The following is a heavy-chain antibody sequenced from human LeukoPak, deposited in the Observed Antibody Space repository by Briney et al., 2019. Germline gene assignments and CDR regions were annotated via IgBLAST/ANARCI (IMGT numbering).Heavy chain of an antibody. D-gene: IGHD3-10*01. CDR2: ISYDGSNK. CDR3: ARGPPMVRGVKFDY. V-gene: IGHV3-30*04. CDR1: GFTFSSYA. J-gene: IGHJ4*02. Sequence: GRSLRLSCAAFGFTFSSYAMHWVRQAPGKGLEWVAVISYDGSNKYYADSVKGRFTISRDNSKNTLYLQMNSLRAEDTAVYYCARGPPMVRGVKFDYWGQGTLVTVSS.